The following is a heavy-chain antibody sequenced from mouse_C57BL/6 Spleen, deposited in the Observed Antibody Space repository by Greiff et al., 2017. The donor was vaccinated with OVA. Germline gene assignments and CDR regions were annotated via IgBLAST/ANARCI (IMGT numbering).Heavy chain of an antibody. V-gene: IGHV5-9-1*02. CDR1: GFTFSSYA. D-gene: IGHD2-4*01. CDR2: ISSGGDYI. Sequence: EVQGVESGEGLVKPGGSLKLSCAASGFTFSSYAMSWVRQTPEKRLEWVAYISSGGDYIYYADTVKGRFTISRDNARNTLYLQMSSLKSEDTAMYYCTSSFHYYDSAWFAYWGQGTLVTVSA. CDR3: TSSFHYYDSAWFAY. J-gene: IGHJ3*01.